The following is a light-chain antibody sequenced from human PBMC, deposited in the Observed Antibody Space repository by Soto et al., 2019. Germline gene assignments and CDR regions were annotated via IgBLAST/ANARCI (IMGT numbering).Light chain of an antibody. CDR3: QQGGNRPPRT. V-gene: IGKV3-11*01. CDR1: ESVGSD. CDR2: HSS. J-gene: IGKJ1*01. Sequence: EVVLTQSPATLSLSPGESATLSCRASESVGSDLAWYQQRPGQAPRLFFYHSSTRATGIPARFSGSGSGTDFTLTISSIEPEDFAVYYCQQGGNRPPRTFRQRTKVDIK.